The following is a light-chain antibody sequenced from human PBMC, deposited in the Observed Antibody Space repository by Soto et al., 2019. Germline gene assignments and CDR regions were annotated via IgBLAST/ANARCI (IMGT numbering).Light chain of an antibody. CDR2: GAS. CDR3: QHYNNWPPSLT. V-gene: IGKV3-15*01. Sequence: EIVMTQSPATLSVSPGERVILSCRASQSVSSNLAWYQQKPGQAPRLLIYGASTRATDIPARYSGSGSGTEFTLTITSLQYEDFAVYYCQHYNNWPPSLTFGQGTRLE. CDR1: QSVSSN. J-gene: IGKJ5*01.